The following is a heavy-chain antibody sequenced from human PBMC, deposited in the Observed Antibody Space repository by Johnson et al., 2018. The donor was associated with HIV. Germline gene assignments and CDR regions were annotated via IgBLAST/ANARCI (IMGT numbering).Heavy chain of an antibody. D-gene: IGHD5-18*01. CDR1: GFTFSSYG. CDR2: IRYDGSNK. CDR3: ARDGRDLVTRGGFDV. V-gene: IGHV3-33*01. Sequence: QVQLVESGGGVVQPGRSLRLSCAASGFTFSSYGMHWVRQAPGKGLEWVAFIRYDGSNKYYADSVKGRFTISRDNSKNTLFLEMKSLRAEDTAVYYCARDGRDLVTRGGFDVWGPGTVVTVSS. J-gene: IGHJ3*01.